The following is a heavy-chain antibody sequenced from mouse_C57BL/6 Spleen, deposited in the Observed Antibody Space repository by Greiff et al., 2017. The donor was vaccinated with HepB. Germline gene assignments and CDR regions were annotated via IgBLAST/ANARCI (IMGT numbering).Heavy chain of an antibody. CDR3: ARVGGYFDY. V-gene: IGHV1-26*01. CDR1: GYTFTDYY. CDR2: INPNNGGT. J-gene: IGHJ2*01. Sequence: EVQLQQSGPELVKPGASVKISCKASGYTFTDYYMNWVKQSHGKSLEWIGDINPNNGGTSYNQKFKGKATLTVDKSSSTANMELRSLTSEDSAVYYCARVGGYFDYWGQGTTLTVSS.